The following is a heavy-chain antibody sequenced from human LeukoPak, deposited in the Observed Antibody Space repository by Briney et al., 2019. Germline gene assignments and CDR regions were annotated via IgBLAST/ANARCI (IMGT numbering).Heavy chain of an antibody. Sequence: KPSETLSLTCTVSGGSISSSSYYWGWIRQPPGKGLEWIGSIYYSGSTYYNPSLKSRVTISVDTSKNQFSLKLSSVTAADTAVYYCARAGQWLGYYYYYMDVWGKGTTVTVSS. V-gene: IGHV4-39*07. D-gene: IGHD6-19*01. CDR1: GGSISSSSYY. J-gene: IGHJ6*03. CDR3: ARAGQWLGYYYYYMDV. CDR2: IYYSGST.